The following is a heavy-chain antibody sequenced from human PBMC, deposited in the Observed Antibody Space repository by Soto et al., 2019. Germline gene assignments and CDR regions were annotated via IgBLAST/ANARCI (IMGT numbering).Heavy chain of an antibody. CDR3: ARDIVVVPAAMAYYYYGMDV. CDR2: INAGNGNT. V-gene: IGHV1-3*01. Sequence: QVQLVQSGAEVKKPGASVKVSCKASGYTFTSYAMHWVRQAPGQRLEWMGWINAGNGNTKYSQKFQGRVTITRDTSASTAYMELSSLRSEDTAVYYCARDIVVVPAAMAYYYYGMDVWGQGTTVTVSS. D-gene: IGHD2-2*01. J-gene: IGHJ6*02. CDR1: GYTFTSYA.